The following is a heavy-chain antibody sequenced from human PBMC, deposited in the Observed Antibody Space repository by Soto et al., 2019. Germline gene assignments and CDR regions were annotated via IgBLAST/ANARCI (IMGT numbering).Heavy chain of an antibody. CDR3: TTAHYSSGWYFDY. CDR2: IKSKTDGGTT. Sequence: PGGSLRLSCAASGFTFCNAWMDWVRQAPRKGLEWVGRIKSKTDGGTTDYAAPVKGRFTISRDDSKNTLYLQMNCLKTEDSAVYYCTTAHYSSGWYFDYWGQGTLVTVSS. V-gene: IGHV3-15*07. J-gene: IGHJ4*02. CDR1: GFTFCNAW. D-gene: IGHD6-19*01.